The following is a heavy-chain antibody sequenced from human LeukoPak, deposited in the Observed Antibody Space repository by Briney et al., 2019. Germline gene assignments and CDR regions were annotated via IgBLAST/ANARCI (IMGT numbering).Heavy chain of an antibody. J-gene: IGHJ4*02. CDR2: INPSGGST. Sequence: EASVKVSCKASGYTFTSYYMHWVRQAPGQGLEWMGIINPSGGSTAYAQKFQGRVTMTRDMSTSTVYMDLSSLRSEDTAVYYCARDSPAAGKENFDYWGQGTLVTVSS. D-gene: IGHD6-13*01. CDR3: ARDSPAAGKENFDY. V-gene: IGHV1-46*01. CDR1: GYTFTSYY.